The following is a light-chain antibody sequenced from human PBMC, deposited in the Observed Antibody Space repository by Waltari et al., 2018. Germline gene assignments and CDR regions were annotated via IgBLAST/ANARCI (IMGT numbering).Light chain of an antibody. CDR2: AVS. J-gene: IGKJ4*01. CDR3: MQGTQSPYT. CDR1: QSLVHSNGNTY. Sequence: DIVMTQTPLSLSVTPGQPASISCKSSQSLVHSNGNTYLHWYLQKPGHSPQLLIYAVSNRLSGVTDKFSGSGSGTEFTLQVSRVEAGDVGVYYCMQGTQSPYTFGGGTKVDIK. V-gene: IGKV2D-29*02.